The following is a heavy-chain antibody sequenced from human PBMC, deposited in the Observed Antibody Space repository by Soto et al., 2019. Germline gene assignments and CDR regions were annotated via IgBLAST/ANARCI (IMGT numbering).Heavy chain of an antibody. CDR1: GLSLTTRPAG. CDR3: AHRRDYSGSWNEGTFDY. D-gene: IGHD3-22*01. J-gene: IGHJ4*02. Sequence: QITLTESGPTRVKPTQTLTLTCTFSGLSLTTRPAGVGWVRQPPGKAPEWLGFIYWDDDKRYSPSLKSRLTITKDPSRNQVVLTRTNMDPVDTATYYCAHRRDYSGSWNEGTFDYWGQGTPVTVSS. CDR2: IYWDDDK. V-gene: IGHV2-5*02.